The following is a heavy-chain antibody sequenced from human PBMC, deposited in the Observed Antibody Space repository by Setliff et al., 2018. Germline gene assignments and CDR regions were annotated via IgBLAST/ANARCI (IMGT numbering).Heavy chain of an antibody. V-gene: IGHV1-46*01. J-gene: IGHJ4*02. CDR3: ARAWDGYNYDY. D-gene: IGHD1-1*01. CDR1: GYTFTTYY. CDR2: INPSGGST. Sequence: ASVKVSCKASGYTFTTYYMHWVRQAPGQGLEWMGIINPSGGSTGYAQKFQGRVTMTRDTSTSTVYMELSSLRSEDAAVYYCARAWDGYNYDYWGQGTLVTVSS.